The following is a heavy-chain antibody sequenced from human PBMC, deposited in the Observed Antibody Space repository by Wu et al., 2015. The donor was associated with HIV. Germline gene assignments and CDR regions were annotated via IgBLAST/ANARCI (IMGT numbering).Heavy chain of an antibody. CDR3: VTYGGTNEDY. CDR1: GYTFINYY. CDR2: IDPNGAST. D-gene: IGHD4-23*01. V-gene: IGHV1-46*01. J-gene: IGHJ4*02. Sequence: QVQLVQSGAEVKKPGASVTVSCKASGYTFINYYIHWVRQAPGQGLEWMGIIDPNGASTIYAQKFQGRVTMTRDTSTSTDYMELSSLRSEDTAVYYCVTYGGTNEDYWGQGTLVTVSS.